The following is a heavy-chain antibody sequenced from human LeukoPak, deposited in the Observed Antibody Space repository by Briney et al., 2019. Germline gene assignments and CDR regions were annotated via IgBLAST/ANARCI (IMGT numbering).Heavy chain of an antibody. CDR3: ARAPYFDWLLYPSPFFDY. J-gene: IGHJ4*02. D-gene: IGHD3-9*01. CDR2: IFYSGKT. V-gene: IGHV4-39*07. CDR1: GDSISSSSYY. Sequence: PSETLSLTCTVSGDSISSSSYYWGWIRQPPGKGLEWIAIIFYSGKTYYNPSLKSRVTISVDTSKKQFSLNLSSVTAADTAVYYCARAPYFDWLLYPSPFFDYWGQGTLVTVSS.